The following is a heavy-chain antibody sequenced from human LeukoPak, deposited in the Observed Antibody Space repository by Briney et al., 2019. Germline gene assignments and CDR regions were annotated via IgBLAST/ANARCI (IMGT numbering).Heavy chain of an antibody. V-gene: IGHV3-21*01. CDR2: ISSSSSYI. D-gene: IGHD3-16*02. Sequence: GGSLRLSCAASGFTFSSYSMNWVRQAPGKGLEWVSSISSSSSYIYYADSVKGRFTISRDNAKNSPYLQMNSLRAEDTAVYYCARGNPYTDYDYVWGSYRLDWFDPWGQGTLVTVSS. CDR1: GFTFSSYS. J-gene: IGHJ5*02. CDR3: ARGNPYTDYDYVWGSYRLDWFDP.